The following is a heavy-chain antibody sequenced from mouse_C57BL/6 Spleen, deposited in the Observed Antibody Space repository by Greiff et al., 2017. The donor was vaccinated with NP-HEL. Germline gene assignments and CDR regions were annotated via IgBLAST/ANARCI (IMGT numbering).Heavy chain of an antibody. D-gene: IGHD2-4*01. Sequence: EVQGVESGGDLVKPGGSLKLSCAASGFTFSSYGMSWVRQTPDKRLEWVATISSGGSYTYYPDSVKGRFTISRDKAKNTLYLQMSSLKSEDTAMYYCARQEDYDYLFDYWGQGTTLTVSS. V-gene: IGHV5-6*01. CDR2: ISSGGSYT. CDR3: ARQEDYDYLFDY. CDR1: GFTFSSYG. J-gene: IGHJ2*01.